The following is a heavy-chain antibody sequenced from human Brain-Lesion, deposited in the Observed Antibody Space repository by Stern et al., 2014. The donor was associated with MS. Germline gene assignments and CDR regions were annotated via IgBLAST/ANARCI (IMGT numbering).Heavy chain of an antibody. CDR2: IFNSGST. V-gene: IGHV4-61*02. J-gene: IGHJ6*02. CDR3: ARGRVVPGFQYYATDV. D-gene: IGHD2-2*01. Sequence: QVQLVQSGPGLVKPSQTLSLSCTVSGGSISSGGYYWSWIRQPAGKGLEWIGRIFNSGSTSYNPSLKSRVPISIDTSKNQFSLRPNSMTAADTAVYYCARGRVVPGFQYYATDVWGQGTTVIVSS. CDR1: GGSISSGGYY.